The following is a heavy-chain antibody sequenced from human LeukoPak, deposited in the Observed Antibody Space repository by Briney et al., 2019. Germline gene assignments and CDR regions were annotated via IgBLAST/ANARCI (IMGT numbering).Heavy chain of an antibody. CDR1: GFIFSTYS. V-gene: IGHV3-21*01. J-gene: IGHJ4*02. D-gene: IGHD3-16*01. CDR2: ISSSSYI. Sequence: PGGSLRLSCAASGFIFSTYSMSWVRQAPGKGLEWVSSISSSSYIHYADSVKGRFTISRDNAQNSLYLQMNSLRVEDTAVYYCAREITFDYWGQGTLVTVSS. CDR3: AREITFDY.